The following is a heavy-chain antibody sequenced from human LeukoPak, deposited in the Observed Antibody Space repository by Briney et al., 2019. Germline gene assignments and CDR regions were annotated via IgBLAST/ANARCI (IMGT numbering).Heavy chain of an antibody. CDR2: IYYSGST. J-gene: IGHJ4*02. V-gene: IGHV4-39*01. CDR1: GGSISSSSYY. Sequence: SETLSLTCTVSGGSISSSSYYWGWIRQPPGKGLEWIGSIYYSGSTYYNPSLKSRVTISVDTSKNQFSLKLSSVTAADTAVYYCARVVPYYDYVWGSYRSRYYFDYWGQGTLVTVSS. D-gene: IGHD3-16*02. CDR3: ARVVPYYDYVWGSYRSRYYFDY.